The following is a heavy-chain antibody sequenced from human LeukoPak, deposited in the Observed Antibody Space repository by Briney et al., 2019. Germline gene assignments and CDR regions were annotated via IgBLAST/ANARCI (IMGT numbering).Heavy chain of an antibody. V-gene: IGHV3-23*01. CDR2: ISGSGGST. J-gene: IGHJ4*02. Sequence: RPGGSLRLSCAASGFTFSSYAMRWVRQALGKGLEWVSDISGSGGSTYYADSVKGRFTISRDNSKNTVYLQMNSLRVEDTAVYYCAKDGGGHVLRYFDWSYPFDFWGQGTLVTVSS. CDR3: AKDGGGHVLRYFDWSYPFDF. CDR1: GFTFSSYA. D-gene: IGHD3-9*01.